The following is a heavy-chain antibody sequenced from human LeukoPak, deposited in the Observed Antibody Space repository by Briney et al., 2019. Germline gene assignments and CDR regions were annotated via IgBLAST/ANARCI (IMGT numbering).Heavy chain of an antibody. CDR1: GISFSDYT. J-gene: IGHJ4*02. Sequence: GGSLRLSYAASGISFSDYTMHWVRQAPGKGLEWVSSISSSASYIFYSDAVKGRFTMSRDNAADSLYLQMHSLRAEDTAVYYCARGRPYSNYYDSSGSVLDYWGQGTLVTVSS. V-gene: IGHV3-21*01. CDR2: ISSSASYI. D-gene: IGHD3-22*01. CDR3: ARGRPYSNYYDSSGSVLDY.